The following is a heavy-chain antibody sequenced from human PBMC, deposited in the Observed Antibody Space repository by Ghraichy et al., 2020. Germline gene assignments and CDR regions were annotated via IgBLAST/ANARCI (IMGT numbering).Heavy chain of an antibody. D-gene: IGHD1-26*01. CDR2: ISWNSGSI. CDR1: GFTFDDYA. V-gene: IGHV3-9*01. Sequence: GGSLRLSCAASGFTFDDYAMHWVRQAPGKGLEWVSGISWNSGSIGYADSVKGRFTISRDNAKNSLYLQMNSLRAEDTALYYCAKDYRAIVGATEGYFDYWGQGTLVTVSS. CDR3: AKDYRAIVGATEGYFDY. J-gene: IGHJ4*02.